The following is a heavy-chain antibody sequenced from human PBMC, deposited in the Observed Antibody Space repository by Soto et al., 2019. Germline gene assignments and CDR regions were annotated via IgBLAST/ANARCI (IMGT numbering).Heavy chain of an antibody. CDR1: TLNSYS. CDR3: TRDEGGRYDTWFNP. V-gene: IGHV3-21*06. J-gene: IGHJ5*02. Sequence: EVQLVESGGGLVKPGGSLRLSCTFTLNSYSLNWLRQAPGKGLEWFSSISSGSAYRKYADTVKGRFTISRDNANNLLYLEMRSLRVEDMAVYYCTRDEGGRYDTWFNPWGKGTLVTVSS. D-gene: IGHD1-26*01. CDR2: ISSGSAYR.